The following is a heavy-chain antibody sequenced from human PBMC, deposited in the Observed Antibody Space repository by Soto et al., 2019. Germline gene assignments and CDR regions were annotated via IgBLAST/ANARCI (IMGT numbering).Heavy chain of an antibody. V-gene: IGHV3-7*01. Sequence: PGGSLRLSCAASGFTFSSYWMSWVRQAPGKGLEWVANIKQDGSEKYYVDSVKGRFTISRDNAKNSLYLQMNSLRAEDTAVYHCAREGWDIVVVVDDWYFDLWGRGTLVTVSS. CDR3: AREGWDIVVVVDDWYFDL. CDR2: IKQDGSEK. D-gene: IGHD2-15*01. CDR1: GFTFSSYW. J-gene: IGHJ2*01.